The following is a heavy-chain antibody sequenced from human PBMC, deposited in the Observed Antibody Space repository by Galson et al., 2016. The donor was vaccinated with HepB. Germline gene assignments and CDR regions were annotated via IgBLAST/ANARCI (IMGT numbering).Heavy chain of an antibody. Sequence: SLRLSCAASGFTFSSNWTHWVRQAPGKGLMWVSRITYDASGTSYADSVKGRFTISRDNAKNTLYLQMNSLRAEDTAVYYCTRGLGYCSGGSCHSLDYWGQGVLVTVSS. D-gene: IGHD2-15*01. J-gene: IGHJ4*02. CDR2: ITYDASGT. CDR3: TRGLGYCSGGSCHSLDY. CDR1: GFTFSSNW. V-gene: IGHV3-74*01.